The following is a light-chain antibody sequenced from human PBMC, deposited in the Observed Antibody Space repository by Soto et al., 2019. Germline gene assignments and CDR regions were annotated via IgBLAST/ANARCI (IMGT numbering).Light chain of an antibody. J-gene: IGLJ2*01. V-gene: IGLV2-14*02. CDR1: SSDFGNYNL. CDR2: EVN. CDR3: SSYTTSTSFIL. Sequence: QSALTQPASVSGSPGQSITISCTGTSSDFGNYNLVSWYQQHPGKVPKLILFEVNKRPSGVSGRFSGSKSGNTASLTISGLQAEDEADYYCSSYTTSTSFILFGGGTKLTVL.